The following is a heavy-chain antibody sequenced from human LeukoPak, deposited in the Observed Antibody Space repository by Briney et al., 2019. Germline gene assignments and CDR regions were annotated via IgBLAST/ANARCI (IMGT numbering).Heavy chain of an antibody. J-gene: IGHJ5*02. D-gene: IGHD3-16*01. Sequence: GGSLRLSCATSGFTFSDYSMTWVRQAPGKGLEWVSSITSTSSHINYANSVRGRFTISRDNAKNALFLQMTSLTDEDTALYYCARARLGYYDEYFDPWGQGTQVTVSS. V-gene: IGHV3-21*01. CDR3: ARARLGYYDEYFDP. CDR1: GFTFSDYS. CDR2: ITSTSSHI.